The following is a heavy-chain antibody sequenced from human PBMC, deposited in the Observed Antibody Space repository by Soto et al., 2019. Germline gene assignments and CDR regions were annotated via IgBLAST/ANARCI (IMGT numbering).Heavy chain of an antibody. D-gene: IGHD2-15*01. CDR3: ATTYCSGGYCFSSEY. J-gene: IGHJ4*02. CDR2: ITSDSSDI. V-gene: IGHV3-21*01. Sequence: GGSLRLSCAASGITFRSYSMSWVRQAPGKGLEWVASITSDSSDIYYEDSVKGRFTISRDNGENSLYLQMTSLGAEDTGVYYCATTYCSGGYCFSSEYWGQGVLVTVSS. CDR1: GITFRSYS.